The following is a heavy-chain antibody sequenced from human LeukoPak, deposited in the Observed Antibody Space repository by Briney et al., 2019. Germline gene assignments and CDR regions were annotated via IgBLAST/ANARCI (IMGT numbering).Heavy chain of an antibody. CDR2: TRNKAKSYTT. V-gene: IGHV3-72*01. Sequence: GGSLRLSCAASGFTFSSYAMTWVRQAPGKGLEWVGRTRNKAKSYTTEYAASVKGRFTIPRDDSKNSQFLQMNSLKTEDTAVYYCARGASDKTSYRNGMDVWGPGTTVTVSS. D-gene: IGHD3-16*02. CDR1: GFTFSSYA. CDR3: ARGASDKTSYRNGMDV. J-gene: IGHJ6*02.